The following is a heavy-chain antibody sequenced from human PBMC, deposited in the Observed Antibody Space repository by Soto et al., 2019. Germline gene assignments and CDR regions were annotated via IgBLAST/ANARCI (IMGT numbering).Heavy chain of an antibody. J-gene: IGHJ3*01. CDR1: GYSFTSYW. Sequence: GESLKISCKGSGYSFTSYWIGWVRQMPGKGLEWMGIAYPGDSDTRYSPSFQGQVTISADKSISTAYLQWSSLKASDTAMYYCAIPLYYDRSGPSDSGAVGSWGQGTMVTVSS. CDR2: AYPGDSDT. V-gene: IGHV5-51*01. CDR3: AIPLYYDRSGPSDSGAVGS. D-gene: IGHD3-22*01.